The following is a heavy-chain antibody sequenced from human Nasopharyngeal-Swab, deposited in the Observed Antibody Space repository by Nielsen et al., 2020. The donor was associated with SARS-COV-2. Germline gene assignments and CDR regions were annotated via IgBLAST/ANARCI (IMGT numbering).Heavy chain of an antibody. J-gene: IGHJ4*02. CDR1: GYTFTSYG. V-gene: IGHV1-18*01. D-gene: IGHD3-3*01. CDR2: ISAYNGNT. CDR3: ARENSPPTYYDFWSGYSPNHFDY. Sequence: ASVKVSCKASGYTFTSYGISWVRQAPGQGLEWMGWISAYNGNTNYAQKLQGRVTMTTDTSTSTAYMELRSLRSDDTAVYYCARENSPPTYYDFWSGYSPNHFDYWGQGTLVTVSS.